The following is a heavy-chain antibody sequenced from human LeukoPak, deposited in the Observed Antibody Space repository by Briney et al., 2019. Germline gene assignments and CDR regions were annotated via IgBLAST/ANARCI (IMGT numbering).Heavy chain of an antibody. CDR2: IFHSGST. V-gene: IGHV4-59*01. J-gene: IGHJ4*02. CDR3: ARGNWGTFLDY. D-gene: IGHD7-27*01. Sequence: SETLSLTCTVSGDSISSYYWSWIRQPPRKGLEWIGYIFHSGSTNYNPSLKSRVTISVDTSKKHFSLKLSTVTAADTAVYYCARGNWGTFLDYWGQGTLVTVSS. CDR1: GDSISSYY.